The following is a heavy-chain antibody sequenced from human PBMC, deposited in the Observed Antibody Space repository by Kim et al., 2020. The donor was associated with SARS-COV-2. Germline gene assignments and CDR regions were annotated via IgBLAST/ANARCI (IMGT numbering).Heavy chain of an antibody. CDR3: ARRGGIVGAIALYYFDY. J-gene: IGHJ4*02. Sequence: ASVKVSCKASGYTFTSYAMHWVRQAPGQRLEWMGWINAGNGNTKYSQKFQGRVTITRDTSASTAYMELSSLRSEDTAVYYCARRGGIVGAIALYYFDYWGQGTLVTVSS. CDR2: INAGNGNT. D-gene: IGHD1-26*01. V-gene: IGHV1-3*01. CDR1: GYTFTSYA.